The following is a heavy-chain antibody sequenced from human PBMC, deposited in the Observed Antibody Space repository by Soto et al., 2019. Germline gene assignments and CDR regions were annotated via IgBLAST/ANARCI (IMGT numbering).Heavy chain of an antibody. J-gene: IGHJ3*02. V-gene: IGHV1-69*02. Sequence: QVQLVQSGAEVKKPGSSVKVSCKASGGTFSSYTISWVRQAPGQGLEWMGRIIPILGIANYAQKFQGRVTITGDNSTSTAFMELSSVSSEGTAVYYCASGMTYGDERRFDAAFDIWGQGTLGTVSS. CDR2: IIPILGIA. D-gene: IGHD4-17*01. CDR3: ASGMTYGDERRFDAAFDI. CDR1: GGTFSSYT.